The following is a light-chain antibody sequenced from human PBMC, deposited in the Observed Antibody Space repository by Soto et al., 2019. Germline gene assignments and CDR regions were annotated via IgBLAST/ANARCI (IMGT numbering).Light chain of an antibody. CDR2: GAS. CDR1: QRVSSSY. V-gene: IGKV3-20*01. CDR3: QQYGSSST. Sequence: EIVLTQSPGTMSLSPGERATLSCRASQRVSSSYLAWYQQKPGQAPRLLIYGASSRATGIPDRFSGSGSATDFTLTISRLEPEDFAVYYCQQYGSSSTFGGGTKVEIK. J-gene: IGKJ4*01.